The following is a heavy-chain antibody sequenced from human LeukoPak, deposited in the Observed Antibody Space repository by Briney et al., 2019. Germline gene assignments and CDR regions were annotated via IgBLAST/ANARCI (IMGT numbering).Heavy chain of an antibody. CDR2: ISSSSSTI. D-gene: IGHD3-3*01. CDR3: ARDRAWNYFDY. CDR1: GFTFSSHS. J-gene: IGHJ4*02. V-gene: IGHV3-48*01. Sequence: GGSLRLSCAASGFTFSSHSMNWVRQAPGKGLEWVSYISSSSSTIYYADSVKGRFTISRDNAKNSLYLQMNSLRAEDTAVYYCARDRAWNYFDYWGQGTLVTVSS.